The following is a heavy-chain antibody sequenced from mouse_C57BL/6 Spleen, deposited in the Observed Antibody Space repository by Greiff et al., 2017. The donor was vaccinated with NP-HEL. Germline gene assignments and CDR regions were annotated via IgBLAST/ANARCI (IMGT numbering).Heavy chain of an antibody. CDR3: ALYYSNYWFAY. Sequence: VQLKQSGPVLVKPGASVKMSCKASGYTFTDYYMNWVKQSHGKSLEWIGVINPYNGGTSYNQKFKGKATLTVDKSSSTAYMELNSLTSEDSAVYYCALYYSNYWFAYWGQGTLVTVSA. V-gene: IGHV1-19*01. J-gene: IGHJ3*01. CDR2: INPYNGGT. D-gene: IGHD2-5*01. CDR1: GYTFTDYY.